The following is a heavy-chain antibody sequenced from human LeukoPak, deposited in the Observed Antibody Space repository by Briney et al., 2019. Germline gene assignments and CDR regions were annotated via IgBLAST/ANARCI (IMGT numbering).Heavy chain of an antibody. CDR3: AKERYGGNSRVGYFDY. V-gene: IGHV3-30*18. CDR1: GFTFSSYG. Sequence: SGGSLRLSCAASGFTFSSYGMHWVRQAPGKGLEWVAVISYDGSNKYYADSVKGRFTISRDNSKNTLYLQMNSLRAEDTAVYYCAKERYGGNSRVGYFDYWGQGTLVTVSS. D-gene: IGHD4-23*01. CDR2: ISYDGSNK. J-gene: IGHJ4*02.